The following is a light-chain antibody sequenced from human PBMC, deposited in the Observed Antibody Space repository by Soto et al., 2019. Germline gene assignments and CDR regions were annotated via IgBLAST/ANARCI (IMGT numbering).Light chain of an antibody. Sequence: DIQMTQSRSSLSASVGDRVSITSRASQASTDWLALYQHKPGKVPKLLIHSASTLQSGVPCRFSGSGFGTAFTIPISSLEPEDVATYYCHQSDSAPWTFGQGTTVAIK. J-gene: IGKJ1*01. CDR1: QASTDW. V-gene: IGKV1-27*01. CDR2: SAS. CDR3: HQSDSAPWT.